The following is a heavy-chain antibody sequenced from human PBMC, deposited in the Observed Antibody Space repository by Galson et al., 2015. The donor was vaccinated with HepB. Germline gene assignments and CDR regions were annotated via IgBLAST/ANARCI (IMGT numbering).Heavy chain of an antibody. CDR2: IYYSGST. D-gene: IGHD3-22*01. V-gene: IGHV4-39*01. J-gene: IGHJ4*02. CDR3: ASGPGGITMIVVVISPFDY. CDR1: GGSISSSSYY. Sequence: ETLSLTCTVSGGSISSSSYYWGWIRQPPGKGLEWIGSIYYSGSTYYNPSLKSRVTISVDTSKNQFPLKLSSVTAADTAVYYCASGPGGITMIVVVISPFDYWGQGTLVTVSS.